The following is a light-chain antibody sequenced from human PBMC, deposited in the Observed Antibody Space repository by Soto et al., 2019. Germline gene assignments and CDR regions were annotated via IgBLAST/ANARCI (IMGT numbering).Light chain of an antibody. Sequence: DIVVTQSPATLALSPGERATLSCRASQSVSSSYLAWYQQKPGQAPRLLIYGASSRATGIPDRFSGSGSGTDFTLTISRLEPEDFAVYYCQQYGSSPGAFGQGTKVDIK. J-gene: IGKJ1*01. CDR1: QSVSSSY. CDR3: QQYGSSPGA. V-gene: IGKV3-20*01. CDR2: GAS.